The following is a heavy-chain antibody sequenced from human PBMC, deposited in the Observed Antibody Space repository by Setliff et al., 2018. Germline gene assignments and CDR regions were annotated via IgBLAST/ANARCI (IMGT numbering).Heavy chain of an antibody. V-gene: IGHV4-61*09. CDR3: AKGGGRYHSDS. Sequence: PSETLSLTCTVSDDSISSRHYYWSWIRQPAGKGLEWLGQIYTSWSTNYNPSLKGRATLSIDASNNQFSLKLTSMTAADTAVYYCAKGGGRYHSDSWGQGILVTVSS. J-gene: IGHJ4*02. CDR2: IYTSWST. D-gene: IGHD1-1*01. CDR1: DDSISSRHYY.